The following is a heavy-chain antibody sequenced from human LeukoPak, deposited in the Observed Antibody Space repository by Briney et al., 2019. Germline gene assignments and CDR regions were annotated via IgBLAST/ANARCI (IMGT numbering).Heavy chain of an antibody. V-gene: IGHV3-23*01. D-gene: IGHD5-24*01. CDR1: GFTFSSYA. J-gene: IGHJ4*02. CDR2: ISGSGGST. Sequence: PGRSLRLSCAASGFTFSSYAMGWVRQAPGKGLEWVSAISGSGGSTYYADSVKGRFTISRDNSKNTLYLQMNSLRAEDTAVYYCAKVGGYNKFAPADYWGQGTLVTVSS. CDR3: AKVGGYNKFAPADY.